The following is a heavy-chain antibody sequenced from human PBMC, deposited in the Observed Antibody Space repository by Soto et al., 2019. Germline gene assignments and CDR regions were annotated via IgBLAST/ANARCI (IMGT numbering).Heavy chain of an antibody. J-gene: IGHJ4*02. V-gene: IGHV2-5*02. Sequence: QITLKESGPTLVKPTQTLTLTCTFSGFSLSTRGVGVGWIRQPPGKALEWLALVYWDDDKRYSPSLESRLTITKDTSKNQVVLTMTNMDPVDTATYYCAHKGGGDRILDYWGQGTLVTVSS. D-gene: IGHD3-16*01. CDR2: VYWDDDK. CDR1: GFSLSTRGVG. CDR3: AHKGGGDRILDY.